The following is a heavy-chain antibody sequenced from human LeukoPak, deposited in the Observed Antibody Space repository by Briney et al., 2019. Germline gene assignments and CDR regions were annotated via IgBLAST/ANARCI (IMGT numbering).Heavy chain of an antibody. D-gene: IGHD6-19*01. J-gene: IGHJ4*02. Sequence: GGSLRLSCSASGFTFSTHAMHWVRQAPGKGLEYVSAISSDGGRTYYADSVKGRFIISRDNSKNTLYLQMSTLRPEDTAVYYCVNPQSVAGSRGSDFWGQRTLVTVSS. CDR2: ISSDGGRT. CDR1: GFTFSTHA. CDR3: VNPQSVAGSRGSDF. V-gene: IGHV3-64D*09.